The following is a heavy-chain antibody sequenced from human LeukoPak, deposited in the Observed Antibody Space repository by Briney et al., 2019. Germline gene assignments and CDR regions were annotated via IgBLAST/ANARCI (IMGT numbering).Heavy chain of an antibody. Sequence: SETLSLTXAVYGGSFSGYYWSWIRQPPGKGLEWSGEINHSGSTNYNPSLKSRVTISVDTSKNQFSLKLSSVTAADTAVYYCARGRRRVITTWFDPWGQGTLVTVSS. V-gene: IGHV4-34*01. D-gene: IGHD3-22*01. J-gene: IGHJ5*02. CDR1: GGSFSGYY. CDR2: INHSGST. CDR3: ARGRRRVITTWFDP.